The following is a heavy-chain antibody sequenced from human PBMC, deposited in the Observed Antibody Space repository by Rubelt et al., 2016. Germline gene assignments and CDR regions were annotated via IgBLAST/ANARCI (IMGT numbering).Heavy chain of an antibody. Sequence: EVQLVESGGGLVQPGGSLRLACVGSGFTFRSYWMSWVRQAPGKGLEWVANIQQDGNEKYYMDSVKGRLTISSDKAKNSPVPEMDRRGAEGTGVDHRAGGGGGLGHQAGVEPWGQGLLVTVSS. D-gene: IGHD3-16*01. V-gene: IGHV3-7*04. CDR3: AGGGGGLGHQAGVEP. J-gene: IGHJ5*02. CDR1: GFTFRSYW. CDR2: IQQDGNEK.